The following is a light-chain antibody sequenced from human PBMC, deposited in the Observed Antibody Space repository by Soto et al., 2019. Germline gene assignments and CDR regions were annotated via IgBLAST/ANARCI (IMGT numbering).Light chain of an antibody. V-gene: IGLV2-14*01. CDR2: EVS. Sequence: QSALTQPASVSGSPGQSITISCTGTSSDVGGYNYVSWYQQHPGKAPKLMIYEVSNRPSGVSNRFSGSKSGNTASLTISGLQAEDEADYYCSPYTSSSTLYVFGTGTKLTV. CDR3: SPYTSSSTLYV. CDR1: SSDVGGYNY. J-gene: IGLJ1*01.